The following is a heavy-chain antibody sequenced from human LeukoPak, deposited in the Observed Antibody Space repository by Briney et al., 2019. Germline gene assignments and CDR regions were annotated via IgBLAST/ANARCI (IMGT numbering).Heavy chain of an antibody. D-gene: IGHD3-9*01. J-gene: IGHJ4*02. Sequence: GGSLRLSCAASGFTFDDYGMSWVRQAPGKGLEWVSTLSGSGGSTDYADSVKGRFTISRDTSKNTLYLQMNSLRAEDTAVYYCAGGILTGYSDYWGQGTLVTVSS. CDR2: LSGSGGST. CDR1: GFTFDDYG. V-gene: IGHV3-23*01. CDR3: AGGILTGYSDY.